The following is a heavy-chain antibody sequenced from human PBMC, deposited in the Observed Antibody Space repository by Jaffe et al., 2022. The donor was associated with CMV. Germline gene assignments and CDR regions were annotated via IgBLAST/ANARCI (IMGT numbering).Heavy chain of an antibody. Sequence: QVQLQQWGAGLLKPSETLSLTCAVYGGSFSGYYWSWIRQPPGKGLEWIGEINHSGSTNYNPSLKSRVTISVDTSKNQFSLKLSSVTAADTAVYYCARERHCSGGSCYPYYYMDVWGKGTTVTVSS. CDR3: ARERHCSGGSCYPYYYMDV. V-gene: IGHV4-34*01. D-gene: IGHD2-15*01. J-gene: IGHJ6*03. CDR1: GGSFSGYY. CDR2: INHSGST.